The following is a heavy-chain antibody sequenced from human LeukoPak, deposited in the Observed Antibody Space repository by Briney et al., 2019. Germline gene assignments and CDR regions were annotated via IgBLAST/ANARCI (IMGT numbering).Heavy chain of an antibody. CDR1: GFTFSSYN. Sequence: GGSLRLSCAASGFTFSSYNMNWVRQAPGKGLEWVSSISSSSSYIYYADSVKGRFTISRDNAKNSLYLQMNSLRAEDTAVYNCAKDRRRDDVLTGSFSDWGQGTLVTVSS. V-gene: IGHV3-21*01. J-gene: IGHJ4*02. CDR3: AKDRRRDDVLTGSFSD. D-gene: IGHD3-9*01. CDR2: ISSSSSYI.